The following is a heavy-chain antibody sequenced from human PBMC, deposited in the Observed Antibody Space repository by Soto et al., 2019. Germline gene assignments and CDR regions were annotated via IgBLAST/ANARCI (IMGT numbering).Heavy chain of an antibody. D-gene: IGHD3-3*01. V-gene: IGHV1-3*01. J-gene: IGHJ5*02. CDR3: ARVPVTFFGVANRFDP. CDR2: INAGNGNT. Sequence: ASVKVSCKASGYTFTSYAMHWVRQAPGQRLEWMGWINAGNGNTKYSQKFQGRVTITRDTSASTAYMELSSLRSEDTAVYYCARVPVTFFGVANRFDPWGQGTLVPVSS. CDR1: GYTFTSYA.